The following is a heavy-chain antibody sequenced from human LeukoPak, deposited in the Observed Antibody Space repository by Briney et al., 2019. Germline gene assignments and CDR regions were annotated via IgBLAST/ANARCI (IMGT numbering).Heavy chain of an antibody. D-gene: IGHD5/OR15-5a*01. CDR3: ARSTPDY. J-gene: IGHJ4*02. Sequence: SETLSLTCTVSGGSISSSSYYWGWIRQPPGKGLEWIGSIYYSGSTYYNPSLKSRVTISVDTSKNQFSLKLSSVTAADTAVYYCARSTPDYWGQGTLVTVSS. CDR1: GGSISSSSYY. CDR2: IYYSGST. V-gene: IGHV4-39*07.